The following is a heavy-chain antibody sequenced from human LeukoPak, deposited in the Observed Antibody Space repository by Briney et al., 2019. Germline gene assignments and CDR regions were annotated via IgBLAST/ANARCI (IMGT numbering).Heavy chain of an antibody. CDR3: ARRIAAAGTFDAFDI. CDR2: IYYSGST. V-gene: IGHV4-39*01. J-gene: IGHJ3*02. Sequence: SETLSLTCTVSGGSISSYYWGWIRQPPGKGLEWIGSIYYSGSTYYNPSLKSRVTISVDTSKNQFSLKLSSVTAADTAVYYCARRIAAAGTFDAFDIWGQGTMVTVSS. D-gene: IGHD6-13*01. CDR1: GGSISSYY.